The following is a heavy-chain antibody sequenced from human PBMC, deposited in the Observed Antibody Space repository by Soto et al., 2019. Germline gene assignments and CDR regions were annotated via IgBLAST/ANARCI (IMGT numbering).Heavy chain of an antibody. Sequence: GGSLRLSCAASGFTFSNYGVHWVRQAPGKGLEWVAVIWYDGSSEYYTESVKGRFTISRDNSKNTLYLQMNSLRAEDTAVYYCARVPGSGTYYDNRIANDAFDIWGQGTMVTVSS. J-gene: IGHJ3*02. CDR3: ARVPGSGTYYDNRIANDAFDI. CDR1: GFTFSNYG. V-gene: IGHV3-33*01. D-gene: IGHD3-10*01. CDR2: IWYDGSSE.